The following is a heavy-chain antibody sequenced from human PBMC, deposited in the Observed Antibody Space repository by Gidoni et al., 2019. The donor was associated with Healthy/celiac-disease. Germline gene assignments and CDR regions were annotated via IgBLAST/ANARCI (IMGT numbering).Heavy chain of an antibody. J-gene: IGHJ4*02. V-gene: IGHV4-34*01. CDR3: ARGTGVAGTISYYFDY. CDR1: GGSFSGYY. CDR2: INHSGST. D-gene: IGHD6-19*01. Sequence: QVQLQQWGAGLLKPSETLSLTCAVYGGSFSGYYWSWIRQPPGKGLEWIGEINHSGSTNYNPSLKSRVTISVDTSKNQFSLKLSSVTAADTAVYYCARGTGVAGTISYYFDYWGQGTLVTVSS.